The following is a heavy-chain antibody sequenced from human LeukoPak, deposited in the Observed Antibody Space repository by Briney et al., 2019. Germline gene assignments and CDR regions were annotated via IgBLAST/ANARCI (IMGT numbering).Heavy chain of an antibody. D-gene: IGHD3-10*01. V-gene: IGHV4-39*01. CDR3: TADGSGSYYHFWYYYYMDV. CDR2: IYYSGST. Sequence: SETLSLTCTVSGGSISSSSYYWGWIRQPPGKGLEWIGSIYYSGSTYYNPSLKSRVTISVDTSKNQFSLKLSSVTAADTAVYYCTADGSGSYYHFWYYYYMDVRGKGTTVTISS. CDR1: GGSISSSSYY. J-gene: IGHJ6*03.